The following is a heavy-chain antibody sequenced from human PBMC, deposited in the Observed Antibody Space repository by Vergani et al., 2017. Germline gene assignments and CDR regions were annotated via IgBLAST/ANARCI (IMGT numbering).Heavy chain of an antibody. CDR3: AKDPTNYGDYYYYYMDV. CDR2: ISYDGSNK. V-gene: IGHV3-30*18. D-gene: IGHD4-17*01. CDR1: GFTFSSYG. Sequence: QVQLVESGGGVVQPARSLRLSCAASGFTFSSYGMHWVRQAPGKGLEWVAVISYDGSNKYYADSVKGRFTISRDNSKNTLYLQMNSLRAEDTAVYYCAKDPTNYGDYYYYYMDVWGKGTTVTVSS. J-gene: IGHJ6*03.